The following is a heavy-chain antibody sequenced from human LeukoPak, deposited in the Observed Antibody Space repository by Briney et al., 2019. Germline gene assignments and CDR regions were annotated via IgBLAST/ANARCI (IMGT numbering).Heavy chain of an antibody. V-gene: IGHV4-31*03. CDR3: ALYYDILTGYYSDAFDI. Sequence: PSETLSLTCTVSGGSISSGGYYWSWIRQHPGKGLEWIGYIYYSGSTYYNPSLKSRVTISVDTSKNQFSLKLSSVTAADTAVYYCALYYDILTGYYSDAFDIWGQGTMVTVSS. D-gene: IGHD3-9*01. J-gene: IGHJ3*02. CDR2: IYYSGST. CDR1: GGSISSGGYY.